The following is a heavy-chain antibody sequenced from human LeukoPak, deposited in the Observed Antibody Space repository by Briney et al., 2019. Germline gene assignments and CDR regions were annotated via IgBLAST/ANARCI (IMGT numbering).Heavy chain of an antibody. CDR1: GFTFSTYA. D-gene: IGHD1-26*01. CDR2: ISGSGGGT. CDR3: ARDRSGSYWES. J-gene: IGHJ5*02. V-gene: IGHV3-23*01. Sequence: GGSLRLSCAASGFTFSTYAMSWVRQAAGKGLEWVSLISGSGGGTYYADSVKGRFTISRDNSKNTLYLQLNSLRVEDTAVYYCARDRSGSYWESWGQGTLVTVSS.